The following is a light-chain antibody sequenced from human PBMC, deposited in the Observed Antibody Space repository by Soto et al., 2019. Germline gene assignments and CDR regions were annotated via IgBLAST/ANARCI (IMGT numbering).Light chain of an antibody. CDR3: AAWEDSLNGVV. CDR2: YDD. J-gene: IGLJ2*01. Sequence: QAVVTQPTSVSEAPRQRVTISCSGSSSNIGNNAVNWYQQLPGKAPKLLIYYDDLLPSGVSDRFSGSKSGTSASLAISGLQSEDEADYYCAAWEDSLNGVVFGGGTKLTVL. V-gene: IGLV1-36*01. CDR1: SSNIGNNA.